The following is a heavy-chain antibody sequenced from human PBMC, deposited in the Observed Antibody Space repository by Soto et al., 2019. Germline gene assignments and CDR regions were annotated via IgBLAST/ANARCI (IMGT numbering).Heavy chain of an antibody. D-gene: IGHD3-22*01. CDR2: IYYSGST. J-gene: IGHJ3*02. CDR1: GGSISSSSYY. CDR3: ARIYPYYYDSSGYYGPNAYDI. Sequence: SETLSLTCTVSGGSISSSSYYWGWIRQPPGKGLEWIGSIYYSGSTYYNPSLKSRVTISVDTSKNQFSLKLSSVTAADTAVYYCARIYPYYYDSSGYYGPNAYDIWGQGTMVTASS. V-gene: IGHV4-39*01.